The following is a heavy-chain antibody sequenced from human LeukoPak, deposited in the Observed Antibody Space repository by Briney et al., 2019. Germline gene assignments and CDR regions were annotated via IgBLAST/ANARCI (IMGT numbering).Heavy chain of an antibody. Sequence: LGETLKLSRPGSGYRIPTYWIGWVRQMPGKGLEWMAIIYPGDSDTRYNPSFQGQVTISADKSISTAYLQWSSLKASDTAMYYCARQGGQWLAESAFDIWGQGTMVTVSS. CDR2: IYPGDSDT. CDR1: GYRIPTYW. V-gene: IGHV5-51*01. CDR3: ARQGGQWLAESAFDI. J-gene: IGHJ3*02. D-gene: IGHD6-19*01.